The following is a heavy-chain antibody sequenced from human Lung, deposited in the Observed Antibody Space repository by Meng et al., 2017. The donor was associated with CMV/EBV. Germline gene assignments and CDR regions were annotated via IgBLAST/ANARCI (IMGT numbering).Heavy chain of an antibody. V-gene: IGHV1-2*02. Sequence: ASVKVSCKASGYTFIGYHIHWVRQAPGQGLEWMGWINPNPNFDDTAYAQKFQGRVTITRDMSISTAYMELTRLRPDDTAVYYCARVQFLDKPNDAFNIWGQGTMVTVSS. J-gene: IGHJ3*02. CDR2: INPNPNFDDT. CDR3: ARVQFLDKPNDAFNI. D-gene: IGHD2-21*01. CDR1: GYTFIGYH.